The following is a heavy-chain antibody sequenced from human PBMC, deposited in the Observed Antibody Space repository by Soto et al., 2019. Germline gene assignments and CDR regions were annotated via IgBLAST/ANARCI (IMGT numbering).Heavy chain of an antibody. J-gene: IGHJ4*02. D-gene: IGHD3-10*01. CDR2: IKQDGSEK. CDR3: ARAKPPYYYGSGSYPHPPYYFDY. CDR1: GFTFSSYW. Sequence: GGSPRLSCAASGFTFSSYWMSWVRQAPGKGLEWVANIKQDGSEKYYVDSVKGRFTISRDNAKNSLYLQMNSLRAEDTAVYYWARAKPPYYYGSGSYPHPPYYFDYWGQGTLVTVSS. V-gene: IGHV3-7*01.